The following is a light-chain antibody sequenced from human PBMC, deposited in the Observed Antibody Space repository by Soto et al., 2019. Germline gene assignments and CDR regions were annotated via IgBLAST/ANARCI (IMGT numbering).Light chain of an antibody. CDR2: EGI. Sequence: QSALTQPASVSGSPGQSITISCTGTSSTVGCINVVSCYQQHPGKTPKVIIDEGIKRHSGVSNRVSGSNSGSTASLTVSGLQAEDEADYYCCSYVGATTYVFGTGTKVTVL. CDR3: CSYVGATTYV. J-gene: IGLJ1*01. V-gene: IGLV2-23*01. CDR1: SSTVGCINV.